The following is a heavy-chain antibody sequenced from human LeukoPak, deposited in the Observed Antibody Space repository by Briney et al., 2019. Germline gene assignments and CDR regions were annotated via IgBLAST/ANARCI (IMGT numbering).Heavy chain of an antibody. CDR1: GDSISIYY. CDR2: IYYSGST. V-gene: IGHV4-59*01. J-gene: IGHJ3*02. CDR3: ARSDTFGGVIAFDAFDI. Sequence: NPSEPLSLTCGVSGDSISIYYWSWIRQPPGKGLEWIGFIYYSGSTNYNPSLRSRVTLSVDSSKNQFSLKLTSVTAADKAVYYCARSDTFGGVIAFDAFDIWGQGTMVTVSS. D-gene: IGHD3-16*02.